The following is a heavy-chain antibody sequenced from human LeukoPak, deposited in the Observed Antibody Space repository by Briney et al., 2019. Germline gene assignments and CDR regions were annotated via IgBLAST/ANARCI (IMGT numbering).Heavy chain of an antibody. J-gene: IGHJ4*02. V-gene: IGHV4-34*01. CDR1: GGSFSGYY. CDR2: INHSGST. D-gene: IGHD5-12*01. CDR3: ASLRPHSGYGYCFDY. Sequence: SETLSLTCAVYGGSFSGYYWSWIRQPPGKGLEWIGEINHSGSTNYNPSLKSRVTISVDTSKNQFSLKLSSVTAADTAVYYCASLRPHSGYGYCFDYWGQGTLVTVSS.